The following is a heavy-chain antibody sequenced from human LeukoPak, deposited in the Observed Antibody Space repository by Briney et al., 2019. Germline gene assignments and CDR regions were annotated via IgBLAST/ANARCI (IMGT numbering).Heavy chain of an antibody. D-gene: IGHD3-3*02. CDR2: INYSGST. Sequence: SETLSLTCTVSGDSVSRGSYYWSWIRQPPGKGLEWIGYINYSGSTNYNPSLKSRVTISVDTSKNQFSVKLSSVTAADTAVYYCARLRGHSFDPWGQGTLVTVSS. J-gene: IGHJ5*02. CDR1: GDSVSRGSYY. CDR3: ARLRGHSFDP. V-gene: IGHV4-61*01.